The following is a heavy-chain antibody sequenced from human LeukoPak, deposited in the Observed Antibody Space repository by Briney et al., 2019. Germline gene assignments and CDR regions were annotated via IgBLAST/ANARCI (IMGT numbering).Heavy chain of an antibody. Sequence: PGGSLRLSCAASGFTFSSYGMHWVRQAPGKGLEWVAFIRSDGSTKYYADSVKGRFTISRDNSKNTLYLQMNSLRAEDTAVYYCAKDDPKAYFDCWGQGNLVTVSS. V-gene: IGHV3-30*02. CDR2: IRSDGSTK. J-gene: IGHJ4*02. CDR1: GFTFSSYG. CDR3: AKDDPKAYFDC.